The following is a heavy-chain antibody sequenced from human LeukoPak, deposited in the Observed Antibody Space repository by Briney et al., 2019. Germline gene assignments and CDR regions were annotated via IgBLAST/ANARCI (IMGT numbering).Heavy chain of an antibody. CDR2: IYYSGST. J-gene: IGHJ4*02. Sequence: SETLSLTCAVSGGSISSYYWDWIRQPPGKGLEWIGYIYYSGSTNYNPSLKSRVTISIDTSKNQLSLQLTSVTAADTAVYYCATDVRGLVPYYFDFWGQGTLVTVSS. D-gene: IGHD3-10*02. V-gene: IGHV4-59*01. CDR1: GGSISSYY. CDR3: ATDVRGLVPYYFDF.